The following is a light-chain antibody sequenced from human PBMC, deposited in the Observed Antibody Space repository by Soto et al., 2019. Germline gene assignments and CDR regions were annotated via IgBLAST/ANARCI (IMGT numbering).Light chain of an antibody. CDR1: QSVSSSY. CDR3: QQYGSSPRT. V-gene: IGKV3-20*01. Sequence: EIALTQSPGTLYLSPGERATLSCRASQSVSSSYLAWYQQKPGQAPRLLIYGASSSATGIPDRFSGSGSGTDFTLTISRLEPEDFAVYYCQQYGSSPRTFGQGTKVEIK. J-gene: IGKJ1*01. CDR2: GAS.